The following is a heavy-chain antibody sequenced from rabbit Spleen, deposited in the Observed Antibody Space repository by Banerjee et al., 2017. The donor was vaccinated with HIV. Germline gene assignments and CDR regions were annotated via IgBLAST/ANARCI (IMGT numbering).Heavy chain of an antibody. CDR1: GIDFSSSR. CDR2: ISTDDGRT. CDR3: AKDINGGGGWDL. Sequence: QQQLEESGGGLVKPGGTLTLTCKASGIDFSSSRMCWVRQAPGKGLEWIACISTDDGRTYYANWAKGRFTISKASSTTVTLQMTSLTAADTATYFCAKDINGGGGWDLWGPGTLVTVS. J-gene: IGHJ4*01. V-gene: IGHV1S45*01. D-gene: IGHD2-1*01.